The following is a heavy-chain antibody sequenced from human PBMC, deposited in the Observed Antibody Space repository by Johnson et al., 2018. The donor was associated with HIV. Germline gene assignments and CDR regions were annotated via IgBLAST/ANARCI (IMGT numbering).Heavy chain of an antibody. V-gene: IGHV3-9*01. J-gene: IGHJ3*02. CDR1: GFTFDDYA. CDR3: AKVNGDYKTDAFDI. Sequence: VQLVESGGGLVQPGGSLRLSCAASGFTFDDYALHWVRQAPGKGLEWVSGISWNGGRTGYADSVKGRFTISRDNAKNSLYLQMNSLRAEDTAVYYCAKVNGDYKTDAFDIWGQGTMVTVSS. CDR2: ISWNGGRT. D-gene: IGHD4-17*01.